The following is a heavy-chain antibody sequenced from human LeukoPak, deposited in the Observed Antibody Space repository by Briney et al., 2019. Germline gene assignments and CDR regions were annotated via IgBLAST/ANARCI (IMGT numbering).Heavy chain of an antibody. CDR1: GYSFTSYW. V-gene: IGHV5-51*01. CDR3: ARHKGPYYYGMDV. Sequence: GESLKISCKGSGYSFTSYWIGWVRQMPGKGLEWMGIIYPGDSDTRYSPSSQGQVTISADKSISTAYLQWSSLKASDTAMYYCARHKGPYYYGMDVWGQGTTVTVSS. CDR2: IYPGDSDT. J-gene: IGHJ6*02.